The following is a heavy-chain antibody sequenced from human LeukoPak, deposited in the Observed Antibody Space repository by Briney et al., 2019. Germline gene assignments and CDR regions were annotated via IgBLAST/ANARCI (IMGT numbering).Heavy chain of an antibody. V-gene: IGHV1-18*01. D-gene: IGHD3-3*01. CDR1: GYTFTNYG. J-gene: IGHJ5*02. CDR3: ARDRFLWGLGNWFDL. Sequence: ASVKVSCKTSGYTFTNYGISWVRQAPGQGREWMGWVSTSNPHTNYAPEFRGRVIMTIDTSTTTAYLEMRSLTSDDTAVYYCARDRFLWGLGNWFDLWGQGTLVTVTS. CDR2: VSTSNPHT.